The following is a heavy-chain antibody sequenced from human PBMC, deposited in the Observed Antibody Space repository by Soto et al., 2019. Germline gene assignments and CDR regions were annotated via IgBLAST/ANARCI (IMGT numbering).Heavy chain of an antibody. V-gene: IGHV4-59*01. D-gene: IGHD3-10*01. CDR3: ARGRLMRNYGSGSYQLDY. CDR2: IYYSGST. J-gene: IGHJ4*02. CDR1: GRPISSYY. Sequence: SETLSLTCTVSGRPISSYYWSWIRQPPGKGLEWIGYIYYSGSTNYNPSLKSRVTISVDTSKNQFSLKLSSVTAADTAVYYCARGRLMRNYGSGSYQLDYWGQGTLVTVS.